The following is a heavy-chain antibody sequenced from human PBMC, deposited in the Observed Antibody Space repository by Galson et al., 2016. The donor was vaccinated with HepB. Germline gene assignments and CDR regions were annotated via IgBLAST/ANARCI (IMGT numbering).Heavy chain of an antibody. CDR2: SYGDGRT. V-gene: IGHV3-53*01. Sequence: SLRLSCAAYGLPVSNDYMSWVRQAPGKGLKWVSVSYGDGRTYYAETVKGRFTISRDTSKNTVFLQMISMRGEDTAVDYCARDPGFRNGIDDWGQGTTVTVS. J-gene: IGHJ6*02. CDR3: ARDPGFRNGIDD. CDR1: GLPVSNDY.